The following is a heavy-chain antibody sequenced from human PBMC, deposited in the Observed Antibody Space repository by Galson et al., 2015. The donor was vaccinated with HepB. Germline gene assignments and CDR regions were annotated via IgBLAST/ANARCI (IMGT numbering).Heavy chain of an antibody. J-gene: IGHJ4*02. D-gene: IGHD3-9*01. CDR3: ARGPTLLRYFDWYHH. Sequence: SLRLSCAASGFTFSSYAMHWVRQAPGKGLEWVAVISYDGSNKYYADSVKGRFTISRDNSKNTLYLQMNSLRAEDTAVYYCARGPTLLRYFDWYHHWGQGTLVTVSS. CDR1: GFTFSSYA. CDR2: ISYDGSNK. V-gene: IGHV3-30*04.